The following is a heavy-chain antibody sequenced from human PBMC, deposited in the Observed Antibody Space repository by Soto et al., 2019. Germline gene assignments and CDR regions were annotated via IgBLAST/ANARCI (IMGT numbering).Heavy chain of an antibody. J-gene: IGHJ4*02. V-gene: IGHV1-3*05. D-gene: IGHD3-10*01. CDR2: INAGNGNT. Sequence: QVQLVQSGAEEKKPGASVKVSCKASGYTFSSYAMHWVRQAPGQRLEWMGWINAGNGNTKYSQQFQGRVTITRDTTASPAYMELSSLRSEDTAVYYCARGGPPIDYWGQGTLVTVSS. CDR1: GYTFSSYA. CDR3: ARGGPPIDY.